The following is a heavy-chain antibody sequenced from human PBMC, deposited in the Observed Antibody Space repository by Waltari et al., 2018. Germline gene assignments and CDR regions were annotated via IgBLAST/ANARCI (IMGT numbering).Heavy chain of an antibody. CDR3: ARGYYDSSSYSDDAFDI. Sequence: EVQLVQSGAEVKKPGESLKISCKGSGYSFTSYWLGGVRQMPGKGLEWMWLIYPSRPDPRYSPSLQGAVPISADQSIGTAYLQWRSLKASDTAMYYCARGYYDSSSYSDDAFDIWGQGTMVTVSS. CDR1: GYSFTSYW. J-gene: IGHJ3*02. V-gene: IGHV5-51*01. CDR2: IYPSRPDP. D-gene: IGHD3-22*01.